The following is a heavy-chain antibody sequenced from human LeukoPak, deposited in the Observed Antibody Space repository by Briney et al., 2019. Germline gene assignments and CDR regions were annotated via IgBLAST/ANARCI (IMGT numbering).Heavy chain of an antibody. D-gene: IGHD1-26*01. J-gene: IGHJ5*02. CDR2: FYTSGNT. Sequence: SETLSLTRTVSGGSIRSGSHYWSWIRRPAGKGLEWFGLFYTSGNTNYNPSLKSRVTIPLDTSRNQFSLNLSSVTAADTAVYYCAGEVGGSWFDPWGLGALVTVSS. CDR3: AGEVGGSWFDP. V-gene: IGHV4-61*02. CDR1: GGSIRSGSHY.